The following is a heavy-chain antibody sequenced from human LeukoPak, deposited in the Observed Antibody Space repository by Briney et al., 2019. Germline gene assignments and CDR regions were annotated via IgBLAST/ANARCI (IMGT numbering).Heavy chain of an antibody. CDR3: AKDEGHCSGGSCYRQDY. V-gene: IGHV3-30*18. Sequence: PEGSLRLSCAASGFTFSTYGMHWVRQAPGKGPEWVGVISNDGSNKYHAESVKGRFTISRDNSKNTLYLQMNSLRAEDTAVYYCAKDEGHCSGGSCYRQDYWGQGTLVTVSS. D-gene: IGHD2-15*01. CDR1: GFTFSTYG. CDR2: ISNDGSNK. J-gene: IGHJ4*02.